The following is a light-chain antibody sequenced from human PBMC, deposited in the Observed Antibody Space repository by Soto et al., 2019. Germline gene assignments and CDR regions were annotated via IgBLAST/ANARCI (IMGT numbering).Light chain of an antibody. CDR3: QQYGSSPWT. CDR1: QSVSSSY. Sequence: EIVLTQSPGTLSLSPGERATLSCRASQSVSSSYLAWYQQKPGQAPRLLIYGASSRATGIPDRFSGSGSGTDFTLTISRLDPEDFAAYYCQQYGSSPWTFGQGTKVEIK. CDR2: GAS. J-gene: IGKJ1*01. V-gene: IGKV3-20*01.